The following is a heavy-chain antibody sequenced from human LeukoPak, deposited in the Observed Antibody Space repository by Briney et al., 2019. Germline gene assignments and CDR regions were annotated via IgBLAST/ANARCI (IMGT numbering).Heavy chain of an antibody. CDR2: ISNSSSYI. V-gene: IGHV3-21*01. J-gene: IGHJ4*02. D-gene: IGHD3-10*01. Sequence: GGSLRLSCAASGFTFSSYSMNWVRQAPGKGLEWVSSISNSSSYIFYADSVKGRFTISRDNAKNSLYLQMNSLRAEDTAVYYCGRGILWFGESLIDYWGQGTLVTVSS. CDR3: GRGILWFGESLIDY. CDR1: GFTFSSYS.